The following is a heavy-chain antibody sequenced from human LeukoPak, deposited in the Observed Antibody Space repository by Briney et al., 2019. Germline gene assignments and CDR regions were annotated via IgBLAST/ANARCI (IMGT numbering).Heavy chain of an antibody. J-gene: IGHJ6*02. CDR2: IYHSGST. CDR3: ARDTVTTAGPYYYGMDV. V-gene: IGHV4-4*02. CDR1: GGSISSSNW. Sequence: PSETLSLTCAVSGGSISSSNWWSWVRQPPGKGLEWIGEIYHSGSTNYNPSLKSRVTISVDKSKNQFSLKLSSVTAADTAVYYCARDTVTTAGPYYYGMDVWGQGTTVTVSS. D-gene: IGHD4-11*01.